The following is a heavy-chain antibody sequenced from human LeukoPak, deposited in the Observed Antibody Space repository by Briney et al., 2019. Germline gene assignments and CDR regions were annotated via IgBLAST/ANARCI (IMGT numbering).Heavy chain of an antibody. D-gene: IGHD6-13*01. CDR3: ARTVAAGTLVY. CDR2: INPNSGGT. J-gene: IGHJ4*02. V-gene: IGHV1-2*06. CDR1: GYTFTGYY. Sequence: ASAKVSCKASGYTFTGYYMHWVRQAPGQGLEWMGRINPNSGGTNYAQKFQGRVTMTRDTSISTAYMELSRLRSDDTAVYYCARTVAAGTLVYWGQGTLVTVSS.